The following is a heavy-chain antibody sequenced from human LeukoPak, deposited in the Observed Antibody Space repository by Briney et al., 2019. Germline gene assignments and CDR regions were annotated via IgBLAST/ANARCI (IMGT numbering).Heavy chain of an antibody. CDR2: INTNTGNP. V-gene: IGHV7-4-1*02. CDR1: GYTFTSYA. D-gene: IGHD1-26*01. J-gene: IGHJ6*02. CDR3: ASGFRSGSYWGHYYYGMDV. Sequence: ASVKVSCKASGYTFTSYAMNWVRQAPGQGLEWMGWINTNTGNPTYAQGFTGRFVFSLDTSVSTAYLQISSLKAEDTTVYYCASGFRSGSYWGHYYYGMDVWGQGTTVTVSS.